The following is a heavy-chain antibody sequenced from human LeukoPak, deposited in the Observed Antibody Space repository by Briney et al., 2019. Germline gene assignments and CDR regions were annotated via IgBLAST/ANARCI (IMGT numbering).Heavy chain of an antibody. D-gene: IGHD3-22*01. J-gene: IGHJ3*02. CDR2: INHSGST. CDR3: ARGQYYYDSSGRSTGAFDI. Sequence: SETLSLTCAVYGGSFSGYYWSWIRQPPGKGLEWIGEINHSGSTNYNPSLKSRVTISVDTSKNQFSLKLSSVTAADTAVYYCARGQYYYDSSGRSTGAFDIWGQGTMVTVSS. V-gene: IGHV4-34*01. CDR1: GGSFSGYY.